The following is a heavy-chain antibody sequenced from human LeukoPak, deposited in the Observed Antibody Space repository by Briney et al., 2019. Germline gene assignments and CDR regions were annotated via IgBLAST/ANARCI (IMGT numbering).Heavy chain of an antibody. CDR1: GYTFTSYG. J-gene: IGHJ4*02. Sequence: GASVKVSCKASGYTFTSYGISWVRQAPGQGLEWMGWISAYNGNTNYAQKFQGRVTMTTDTSTSTAYMELGSLRSDDTAVYYCVRVMNGCSSTSCWSYFDYWGQGTLVTVSS. V-gene: IGHV1-18*01. D-gene: IGHD2-2*01. CDR2: ISAYNGNT. CDR3: VRVMNGCSSTSCWSYFDY.